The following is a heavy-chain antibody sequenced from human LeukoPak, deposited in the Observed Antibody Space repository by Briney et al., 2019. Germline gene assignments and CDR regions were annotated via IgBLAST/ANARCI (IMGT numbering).Heavy chain of an antibody. CDR1: GFTFSSYS. CDR2: ISSSSSYI. J-gene: IGHJ2*01. D-gene: IGHD3-22*01. Sequence: GGSLRLSRAASGFTFSSYSMNWVRQAPGKGLEWVSSISSSSSYIYYADSVKGRFTISRDNAKNSLYLQMNGLRAEDTAIYYCATTPGGDTTGYYPWYFDLWGRGTLVTVSS. V-gene: IGHV3-21*01. CDR3: ATTPGGDTTGYYPWYFDL.